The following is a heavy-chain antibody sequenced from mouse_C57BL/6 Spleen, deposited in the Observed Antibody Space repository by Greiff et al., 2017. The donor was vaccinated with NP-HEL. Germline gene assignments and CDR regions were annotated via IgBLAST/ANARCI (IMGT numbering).Heavy chain of an antibody. J-gene: IGHJ2*01. V-gene: IGHV5-4*01. Sequence: DVKLVESGGGLVKPGGSLKLSCAASGFTFSSYAMSWVRQTPEQRLEWVATISDGGSYTYYPDNVKGRFTISRDNAKNNLYLQMSHLKAEDTAMYYCARDPYGTSYYFVYWGQGTTLTVAS. CDR1: GFTFSSYA. D-gene: IGHD1-1*01. CDR3: ARDPYGTSYYFVY. CDR2: ISDGGSYT.